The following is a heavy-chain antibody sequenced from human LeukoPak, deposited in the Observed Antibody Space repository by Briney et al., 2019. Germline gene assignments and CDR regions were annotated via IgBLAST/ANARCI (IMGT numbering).Heavy chain of an antibody. CDR3: ARHRNDFWSGYYPDY. Sequence: SXXLSLTCTVSGGSISSSSYYWGWIRQPPGKGLEWIGSIYYSGSTYYNPSLKSRVTISVDTSKNQFSLKLSSVTAADTAVYYCARHRNDFWSGYYPDYWGQGTLVTVSS. CDR2: IYYSGST. CDR1: GGSISSSSYY. D-gene: IGHD3-3*01. J-gene: IGHJ4*02. V-gene: IGHV4-39*01.